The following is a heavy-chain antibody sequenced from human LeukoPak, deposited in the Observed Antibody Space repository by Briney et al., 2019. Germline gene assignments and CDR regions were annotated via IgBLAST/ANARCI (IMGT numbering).Heavy chain of an antibody. CDR2: IIPIFGTA. V-gene: IGHV1-69*01. J-gene: IGHJ6*02. Sequence: GASVKVSCKASGGTFSSYAISWVRQAPGQGLEWMGGIIPIFGTANYAQKFQGRVTITADESTSTAYMELSSLRSEDTAVYYCARGGTCLIIFHYYGMDVWGQGTTVTVSS. D-gene: IGHD2-21*01. CDR1: GGTFSSYA. CDR3: ARGGTCLIIFHYYGMDV.